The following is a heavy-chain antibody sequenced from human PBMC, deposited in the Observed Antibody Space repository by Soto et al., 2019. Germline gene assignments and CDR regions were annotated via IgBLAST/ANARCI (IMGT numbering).Heavy chain of an antibody. D-gene: IGHD6-19*01. Sequence: EVQLLESGGGLVQPGGSLRLSCAASGFTFSSYAMSWVRQAPGKGLEWVSAISGSGGSTYYADSVEGRFTISRDNSKNTLYLQITSLRAEDTAVYYCAKDQVAYSSGWRDYWGQGTLVTVSS. J-gene: IGHJ4*02. CDR1: GFTFSSYA. V-gene: IGHV3-23*01. CDR2: ISGSGGST. CDR3: AKDQVAYSSGWRDY.